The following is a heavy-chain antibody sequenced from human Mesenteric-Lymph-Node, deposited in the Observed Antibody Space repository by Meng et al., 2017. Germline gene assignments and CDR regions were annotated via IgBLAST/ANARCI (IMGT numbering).Heavy chain of an antibody. CDR3: AKDGRRLYGDYLVDY. V-gene: IGHV3-23*01. D-gene: IGHD4-17*01. J-gene: IGHJ4*02. Sequence: GESLKISCAASGFTVSSNYMSWVRQAPGKGLEWVSAISGSGGSTYYADSVKGRFTISRDNSKNTLYLQMNSLRAEDTAVYYCAKDGRRLYGDYLVDYWGQGTLVTVSS. CDR1: GFTVSSNY. CDR2: ISGSGGST.